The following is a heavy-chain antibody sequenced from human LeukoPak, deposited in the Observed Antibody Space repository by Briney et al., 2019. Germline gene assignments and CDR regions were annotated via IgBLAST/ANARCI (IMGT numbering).Heavy chain of an antibody. CDR1: GGSISSSSYH. D-gene: IGHD2-15*01. CDR2: IYYSGST. CDR3: ARSSGYCSGGSCPTNWFDP. V-gene: IGHV4-39*07. J-gene: IGHJ5*02. Sequence: SETLSLTCSGSGGSISSSSYHWGWIRQPPRKGLEWIGSIYYSGSTYYNPSLKSRVTISVDTSKNQFSLKLSSVTAADTAVYCCARSSGYCSGGSCPTNWFDPWGQGTLVTVSS.